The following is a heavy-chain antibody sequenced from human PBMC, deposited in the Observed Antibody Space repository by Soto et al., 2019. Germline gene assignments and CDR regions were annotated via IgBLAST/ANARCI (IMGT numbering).Heavy chain of an antibody. Sequence: SETLSLTCTVSGGSISSGDYYWSWIRQPPGKGLEWIGYIYYSGSTYYNPSLKSRVTISVDTSKNQFSLKLSSVTAADTAVYYCAREGDSYGFDYWGQGTLVTVSS. D-gene: IGHD5-18*01. V-gene: IGHV4-30-4*01. CDR2: IYYSGST. CDR3: AREGDSYGFDY. J-gene: IGHJ4*02. CDR1: GGSISSGDYY.